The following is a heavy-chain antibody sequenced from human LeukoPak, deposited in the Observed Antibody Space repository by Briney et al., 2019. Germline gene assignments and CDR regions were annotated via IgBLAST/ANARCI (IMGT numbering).Heavy chain of an antibody. CDR1: GFTFSSYA. CDR2: ISGSGGST. J-gene: IGHJ4*02. V-gene: IGHV3-23*01. D-gene: IGHD4-17*01. Sequence: GGSLRLSCAASGFTFSSYAMSWVRQAPGKGLEWVPAISGSGGSTYYADSVKGRFTISRDNSKNTLYLQMNSLRAEDTAVYYCAKDQYGDYSLGRDYWGQGTLVTVSS. CDR3: AKDQYGDYSLGRDY.